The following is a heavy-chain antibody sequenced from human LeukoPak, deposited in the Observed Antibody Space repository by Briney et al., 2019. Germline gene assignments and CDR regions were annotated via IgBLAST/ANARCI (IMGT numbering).Heavy chain of an antibody. CDR2: INRSGSH. D-gene: IGHD6-19*01. J-gene: IGHJ5*02. CDR1: GGSFSDYY. V-gene: IGHV4-34*01. CDR3: ARGDISSGWYNWFDP. Sequence: KASETLSLTCAVHGGSFSDYYSNWIRHPPGKGLEWIGEINRSGSHNYNPSLKSRVAISVDTSKNQFSLNLDSGTAADTAVYFCARGDISSGWYNWFDPWGQGTLVTVSS.